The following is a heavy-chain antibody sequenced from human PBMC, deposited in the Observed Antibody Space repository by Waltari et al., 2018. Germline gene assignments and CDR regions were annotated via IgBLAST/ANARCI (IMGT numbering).Heavy chain of an antibody. Sequence: EVQLLDSGGGLVQPGGSLRLSCVVSGFTFGSYAMSWVRQAPDNGLWWVSAITSSGDNTYYADSVKGRFTISGDNSKNTLYLQMNSLKAEDTAVYYCARYNIWSGYYYPDYWSQGTQVTVSS. J-gene: IGHJ4*02. V-gene: IGHV3-23*01. CDR1: GFTFGSYA. D-gene: IGHD3-3*01. CDR2: ITSSGDNT. CDR3: ARYNIWSGYYYPDY.